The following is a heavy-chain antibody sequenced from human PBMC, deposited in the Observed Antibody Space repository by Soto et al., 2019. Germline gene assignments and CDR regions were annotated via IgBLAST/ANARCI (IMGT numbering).Heavy chain of an antibody. CDR3: ARVKLTKKRLGCLDY. Sequence: SETLSLTCAVSGGSVSRGPYYYSWIRHPPGKGLEWIGYIYFSGSTNYNPSLKSRVTISMDTSKNQFSLKLSSVTAADTAVYYCARVKLTKKRLGCLDYWGQGTLVTVSS. J-gene: IGHJ4*02. CDR2: IYFSGST. V-gene: IGHV4-61*01. CDR1: GGSVSRGPYY. D-gene: IGHD2-8*01.